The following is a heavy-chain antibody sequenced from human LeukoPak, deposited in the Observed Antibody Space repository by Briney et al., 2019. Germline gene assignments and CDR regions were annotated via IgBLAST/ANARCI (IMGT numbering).Heavy chain of an antibody. CDR3: ARGRYCSSTSCYRNWFDP. CDR2: INHSGST. V-gene: IGHV4-34*01. J-gene: IGHJ5*02. D-gene: IGHD2-2*02. CDR1: GGSISSYY. Sequence: ASETLSLTCTVSGGSISSYYWSWIRQPPGKGLEWIGEINHSGSTNYNPSLKSRVTISVDTSKNQFSLKLSSVTAADTAVYYCARGRYCSSTSCYRNWFDPWGQGTLVTVSS.